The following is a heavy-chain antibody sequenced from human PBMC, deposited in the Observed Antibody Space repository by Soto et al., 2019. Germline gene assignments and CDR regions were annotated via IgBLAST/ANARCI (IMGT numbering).Heavy chain of an antibody. CDR3: ARTHWVSGTEY. D-gene: IGHD6-19*01. CDR2: VYNSGNT. Sequence: QVQLQESGPGLVKPSETLSLTCTVSGGSMTGYFWSWIRQPAGKALEWIGHVYNSGNTDYTPSLASRITMAVDTSKRQFSLKVKSLTAADTAVYYCARTHWVSGTEYWGQGILVTVAS. V-gene: IGHV4-4*07. CDR1: GGSMTGYF. J-gene: IGHJ4*02.